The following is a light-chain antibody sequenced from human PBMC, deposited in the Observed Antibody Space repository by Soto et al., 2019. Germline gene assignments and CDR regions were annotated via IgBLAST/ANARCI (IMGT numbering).Light chain of an antibody. V-gene: IGKV3-20*01. CDR2: AAS. CDR1: QSVSSSY. J-gene: IGKJ1*01. CDR3: QQYVSSPRWT. Sequence: EIVLTQSPGTLSLSPGERATLSCRASQSVSSSYLAWYQQKPGQASRLLIYAASSRATGIPDRFSGSGSGTDFPLTISRLEPEDFAVYYCQQYVSSPRWTFGQGSKVEVK.